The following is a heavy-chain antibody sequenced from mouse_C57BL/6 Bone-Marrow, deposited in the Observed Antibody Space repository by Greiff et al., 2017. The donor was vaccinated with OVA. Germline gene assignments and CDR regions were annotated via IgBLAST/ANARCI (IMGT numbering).Heavy chain of an antibody. Sequence: EVQGVESGEGLVKPGGSLKLSCAASGFTFSSYAMSWVRQTPEKRLEWVAYISSGGDYIYYADTVKGRFTISRDNARNTLYLQMSSLKSEDTAMYYCTRDPHFPDWYFDVWGTGTTVTVSS. CDR3: TRDPHFPDWYFDV. J-gene: IGHJ1*03. CDR2: ISSGGDYI. V-gene: IGHV5-9-1*02. CDR1: GFTFSSYA.